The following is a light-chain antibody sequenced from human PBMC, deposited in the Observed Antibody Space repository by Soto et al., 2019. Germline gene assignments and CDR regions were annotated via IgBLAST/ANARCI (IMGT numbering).Light chain of an antibody. CDR1: SGSVSTSYY. Sequence: QTVVTQEPSFSVSPGRTVTLTCGLSSGSVSTSYYPRWYQPTPGQAPRTLIYSTNTRSSGVPDRFPGSILGNKAALTITGAQADDESDYFCVLYMGSGIWVFGGGTQLTVL. CDR2: STN. CDR3: VLYMGSGIWV. V-gene: IGLV8-61*01. J-gene: IGLJ3*02.